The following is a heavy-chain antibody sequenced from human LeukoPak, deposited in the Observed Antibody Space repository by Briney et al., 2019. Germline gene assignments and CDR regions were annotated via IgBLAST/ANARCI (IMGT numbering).Heavy chain of an antibody. V-gene: IGHV3-23*01. CDR1: GFSFITYW. D-gene: IGHD6-19*01. CDR2: ISGSGGST. CDR3: AKWPSGGDGSGWSNYYYYYMDV. J-gene: IGHJ6*03. Sequence: GGSLRLSCVASGFSFITYWVGWVRQAPGKGLEWVSAISGSGGSTYYADSVKGRFTISRDNSKNTLYLQMNSLRAEDTAVYYCAKWPSGGDGSGWSNYYYYYMDVWGKGTTVTISS.